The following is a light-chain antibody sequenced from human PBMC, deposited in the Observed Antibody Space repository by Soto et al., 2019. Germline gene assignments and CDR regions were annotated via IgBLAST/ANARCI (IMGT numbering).Light chain of an antibody. CDR1: SSNIGNNY. CDR2: DTN. J-gene: IGLJ2*01. CDR3: GTWDSSPSVVV. V-gene: IGLV1-51*01. Sequence: QSVLTQPPSVSAAPGQKVSISCSGSSSNIGNNYVSWFQQLPGTAPKLLIYDTNKRPSGIPDRFSASKSGTSATLGITGLQTGDEADYFCGTWDSSPSVVVFGGGTKVTVL.